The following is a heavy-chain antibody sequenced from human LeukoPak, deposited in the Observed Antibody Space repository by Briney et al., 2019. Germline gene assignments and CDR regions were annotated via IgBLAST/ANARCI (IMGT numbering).Heavy chain of an antibody. CDR3: AAIPQPWLVWWYFDY. CDR2: IYYSGST. V-gene: IGHV4-59*08. CDR1: GGSISSYY. D-gene: IGHD6-19*01. J-gene: IGHJ4*02. Sequence: PSETLSLTCTVSGGSISSYYWSWIRQPPGKGLEWIGYIYYSGSTNYNPSLKSRVTISVDTSKNQFSLKLSSVTAADTAMYYCAAIPQPWLVWWYFDYWGQGTLVTVSS.